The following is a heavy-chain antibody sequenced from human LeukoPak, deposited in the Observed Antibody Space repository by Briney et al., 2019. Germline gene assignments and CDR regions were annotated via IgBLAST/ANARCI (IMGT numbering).Heavy chain of an antibody. V-gene: IGHV4-34*01. CDR2: INHSGST. Sequence: SETLSLTCAVYGGSFSGYYWSWIRQPPGKGLEWIGEINHSGSTNYNPSLKSRVTISVDTSKSQFSLKLSSVTAADTAVYYCARGLHCSSTSCYEGAFDYWGQGTLVTVSS. CDR1: GGSFSGYY. D-gene: IGHD2-2*01. J-gene: IGHJ4*02. CDR3: ARGLHCSSTSCYEGAFDY.